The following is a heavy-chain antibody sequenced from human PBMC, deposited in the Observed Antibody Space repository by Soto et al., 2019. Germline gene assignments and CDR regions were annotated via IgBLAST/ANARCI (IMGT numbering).Heavy chain of an antibody. CDR3: AKDGDVAAAGYYFDY. J-gene: IGHJ4*02. V-gene: IGHV3-30*18. CDR2: ISYNGNNK. D-gene: IGHD6-13*01. Sequence: QVQLVASGGGVVQPGRSLRLSCAASGFTFSSFGMHWVRQAPGKGLEWVAVISYNGNNKYHADSVKGRFTISRDNSKNTLYLQMNSLRPEDTAVYYCAKDGDVAAAGYYFDYWGQGTLVTVSS. CDR1: GFTFSSFG.